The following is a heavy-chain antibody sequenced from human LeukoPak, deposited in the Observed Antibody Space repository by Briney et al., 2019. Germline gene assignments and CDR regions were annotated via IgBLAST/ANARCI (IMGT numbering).Heavy chain of an antibody. CDR3: AKDLTYYYGSGSYWIDY. CDR1: GYTFTSYY. V-gene: IGHV1-46*01. CDR2: INPSGGST. J-gene: IGHJ4*02. Sequence: ASVKVSCKASGYTFTSYYMHWVRQAPGQGLEWMGIINPSGGSTSYAQKFQGRVTMTRDTSTSTVYMELSSLRSEDTAVYYCAKDLTYYYGSGSYWIDYWGQGTLVTVSS. D-gene: IGHD3-10*01.